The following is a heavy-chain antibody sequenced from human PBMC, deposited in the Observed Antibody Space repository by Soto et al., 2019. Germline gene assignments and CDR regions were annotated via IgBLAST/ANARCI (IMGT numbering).Heavy chain of an antibody. CDR2: IWYDGTNK. V-gene: IGHV3-33*01. Sequence: QVQLVESGGGVVQPGGSLRLSCAASGFTFSNYGMHWVRQAPGKGLESVAVIWYDGTNKYYADSVKGRFTISRENSKNSRYLQVNSLRAEDTAVYYCARDYSRYDGMDVWGQGTTVTVSS. J-gene: IGHJ6*02. D-gene: IGHD2-15*01. CDR3: ARDYSRYDGMDV. CDR1: GFTFSNYG.